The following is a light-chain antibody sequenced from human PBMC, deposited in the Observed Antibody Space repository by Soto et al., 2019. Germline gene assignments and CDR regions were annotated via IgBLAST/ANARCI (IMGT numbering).Light chain of an antibody. CDR3: QQSYSTPPGT. CDR2: AAS. Sequence: DIQMTQSPSTLPASVGDRVTITCRASQSISSYLNWYQQKPGKAPKLLIYAASSLQSGVPSRFSGSGSGTDFTLTISSLQPEDFATYYCQQSYSTPPGTFGQGTKV. J-gene: IGKJ1*01. V-gene: IGKV1-39*01. CDR1: QSISSY.